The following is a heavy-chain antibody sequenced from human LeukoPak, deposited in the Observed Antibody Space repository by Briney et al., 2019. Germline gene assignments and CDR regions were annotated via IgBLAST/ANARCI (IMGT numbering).Heavy chain of an antibody. CDR1: GYSFTSYW. J-gene: IGHJ4*02. V-gene: IGHV5-51*01. D-gene: IGHD6-6*01. CDR3: ARKYSSSSGRYFDC. Sequence: GESLKISRNGSGYSFTSYWIDRVRQMPGKGLEWMCIIYPGYSDTRYRTSCQGPVTNSADQSLSTAYLQWSNLKAPEPGMEYRARKYSSSSGRYFDCWGQGTLVSVCS. CDR2: IYPGYSDT.